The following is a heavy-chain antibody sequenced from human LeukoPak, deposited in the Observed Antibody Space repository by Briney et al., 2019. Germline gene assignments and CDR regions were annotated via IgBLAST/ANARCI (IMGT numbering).Heavy chain of an antibody. V-gene: IGHV3-23*01. CDR2: ISGGGVST. CDR3: AKDRWELP. D-gene: IGHD1-26*01. J-gene: IGHJ5*02. Sequence: GGSLRLSCAASGFTFTSYVMNWVRQAPGKGLEWVSGISGGGVSTYYADSVKGRFIISRDNSKSTLYLQMNTLRVEDTAVYYCAKDRWELPWGRGTLVTVSS. CDR1: GFTFTSYV.